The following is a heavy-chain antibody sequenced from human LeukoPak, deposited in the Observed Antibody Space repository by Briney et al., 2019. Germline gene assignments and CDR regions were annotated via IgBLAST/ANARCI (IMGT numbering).Heavy chain of an antibody. J-gene: IGHJ1*01. CDR1: GFTFSSHG. D-gene: IGHD6-19*01. V-gene: IGHV3-23*01. CDR2: ISPSGDIT. Sequence: GGSLRLSCAASGFTFSSHGINWVRQAPGKGLEWVSGISPSGDITYYTDSVQGRFTISRDNSKNMMYVQMNSLRAEDTAVYYCAKDRQWLVREYFQHWGQGTLVTVSS. CDR3: AKDRQWLVREYFQH.